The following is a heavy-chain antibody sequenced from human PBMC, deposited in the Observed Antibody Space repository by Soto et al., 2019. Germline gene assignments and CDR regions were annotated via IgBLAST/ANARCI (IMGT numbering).Heavy chain of an antibody. D-gene: IGHD2-15*01. CDR2: INSDGSST. CDR3: AREYCSGGSCYSLGRYLQH. J-gene: IGHJ1*01. CDR1: GFTFSSYW. V-gene: IGHV3-74*01. Sequence: EVQLVESGGGLVQPGGSLRLSCAASGFTFSSYWMHWVRQAPGKGLVWVSRINSDGSSTSYADSVKGRFTISRDNAKNTLYLQMSCRRAEDTAVYYCAREYCSGGSCYSLGRYLQHWGQGTLVTVSS.